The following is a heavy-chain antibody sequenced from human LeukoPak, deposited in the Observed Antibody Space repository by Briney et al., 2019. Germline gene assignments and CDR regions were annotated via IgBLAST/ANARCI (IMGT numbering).Heavy chain of an antibody. CDR1: GFTFSDYY. V-gene: IGHV3-11*04. CDR2: ISSSGSTI. D-gene: IGHD3-3*01. CDR3: ARVYEIFGVEGNWFDP. J-gene: IGHJ5*02. Sequence: GGSLRLSCAASGFTFSDYYMSWIRQAPGKGLEWVSYISSSGSTIYYADSVKGRFTISRDNAKNSLYLQMNSLRAEDTAVYYCARVYEIFGVEGNWFDPWGQGTLVTVSS.